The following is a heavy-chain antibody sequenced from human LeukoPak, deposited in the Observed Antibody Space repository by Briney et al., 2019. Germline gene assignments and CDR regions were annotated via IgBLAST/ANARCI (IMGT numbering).Heavy chain of an antibody. D-gene: IGHD3-22*01. CDR3: ARVDQRANDSSGYSY. Sequence: GASVKVSCKASGGTFSSYAISWVRQAPGQGLEWMGRIIPIFGTANYAQKFQGRVTITTDESTSTAYMELSSLRSEDTAVYYCARVDQRANDSSGYSYWGQGTLVTVSS. V-gene: IGHV1-69*05. J-gene: IGHJ4*02. CDR2: IIPIFGTA. CDR1: GGTFSSYA.